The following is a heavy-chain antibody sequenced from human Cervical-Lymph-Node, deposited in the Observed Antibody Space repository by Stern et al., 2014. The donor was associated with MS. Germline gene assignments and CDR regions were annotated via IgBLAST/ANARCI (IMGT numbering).Heavy chain of an antibody. CDR2: ITPKSGGT. Sequence: QVQLVESAAEVKKPGASLKVSCKASGYSFSDFYIHWVRQAPGQGLEWMGRITPKSGGTKYAQKFRGRVTMTSDTSSSTAHMELSRLTSDDTAIYYCTRGDLVIVSVVLGRFDPWGQGTLATVAS. D-gene: IGHD2/OR15-2a*01. J-gene: IGHJ5*02. V-gene: IGHV1-2*06. CDR1: GYSFSDFY. CDR3: TRGDLVIVSVVLGRFDP.